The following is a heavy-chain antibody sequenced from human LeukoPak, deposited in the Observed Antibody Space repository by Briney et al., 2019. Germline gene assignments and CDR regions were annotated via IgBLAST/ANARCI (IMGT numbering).Heavy chain of an antibody. CDR1: GYTFTSYY. J-gene: IGHJ5*02. D-gene: IGHD3-10*01. CDR3: ARDQIEGGSGPNWFDP. V-gene: IGHV1-46*01. CDR2: INPSGGST. Sequence: GASVKVSCKASGYTFTSYYMHWVRQAPGQGLEWMGIINPSGGSTSYAQKFQGRVTMTRDTSTSTVYMELSSLRSEDTAVYYCARDQIEGGSGPNWFDPWGQGTLVTVSS.